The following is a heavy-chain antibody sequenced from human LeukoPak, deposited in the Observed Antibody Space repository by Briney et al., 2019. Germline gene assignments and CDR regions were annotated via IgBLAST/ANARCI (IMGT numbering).Heavy chain of an antibody. J-gene: IGHJ4*02. CDR1: GGSFSGYY. CDR3: AGAFCGGDCYSPSD. Sequence: SETLSLTCAVYGGSFSGYYWSWIRQPPGKGLEWIGEINHSGSTNYNPSLKSRVTISVATSKNQFSLRLSSVTAADTAVYYCAGAFCGGDCYSPSDWGQGTLVTVSS. CDR2: INHSGST. D-gene: IGHD2-21*02. V-gene: IGHV4-34*01.